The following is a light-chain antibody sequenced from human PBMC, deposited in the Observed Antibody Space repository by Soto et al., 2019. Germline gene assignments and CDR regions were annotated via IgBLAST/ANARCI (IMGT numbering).Light chain of an antibody. CDR2: TAS. CDR1: QSISSH. J-gene: IGKJ5*01. Sequence: MRMAQAPSALCHPLLQALTVTCRASQSISSHLNWYQQKPGKAPNLLMYTASNLQSGVPSRFGGSGSGTDFTLTISSLQPEDFATYYCQQSYSTPISFGQGTRLEIK. V-gene: IGKV1-39*01. CDR3: QQSYSTPIS.